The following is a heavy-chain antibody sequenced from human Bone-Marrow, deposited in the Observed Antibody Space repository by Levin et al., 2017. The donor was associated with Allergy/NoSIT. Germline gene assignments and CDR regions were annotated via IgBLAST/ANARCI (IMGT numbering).Heavy chain of an antibody. V-gene: IGHV3-74*01. D-gene: IGHD2-21*02. Sequence: GGSLRLSCEASGFTFSSYWIHWVRQLPGKGPMWVSRIDGDGTTTHYADSVEGLFTISRDNAENTVYLQMNSLRADDTAVYYCARINCGGNCYGRDWYFDLWGRGTLVTVSS. J-gene: IGHJ2*01. CDR1: GFTFSSYW. CDR2: IDGDGTTT. CDR3: ARINCGGNCYGRDWYFDL.